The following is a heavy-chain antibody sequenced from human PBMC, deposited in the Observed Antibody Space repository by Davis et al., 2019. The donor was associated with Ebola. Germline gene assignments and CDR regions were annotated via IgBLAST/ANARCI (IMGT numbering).Heavy chain of an antibody. CDR2: SDYSGST. J-gene: IGHJ5*02. CDR3: ARDLGVHYYGSGSYYP. V-gene: IGHV4-59*12. D-gene: IGHD3-10*01. Sequence: ESLKISCAASGFTFSSYWMSWIRQPPGKGLEWIGYSDYSGSTNYNPSLKSRVTISVDTSKNQFSLKLSSVTAADTAVYYCARDLGVHYYGSGSYYPWGQGTLVTVSS. CDR1: GFTFSSYW.